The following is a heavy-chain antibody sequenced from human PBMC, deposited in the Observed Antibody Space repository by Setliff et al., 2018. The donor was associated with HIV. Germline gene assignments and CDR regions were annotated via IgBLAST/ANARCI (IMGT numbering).Heavy chain of an antibody. D-gene: IGHD5-18*01. CDR2: TYYSGST. J-gene: IGHJ6*03. V-gene: IGHV4-61*01. Sequence: ASETLSLTCTVSGGSVSSGSYYWSWIRQPPGKGLEWIGYTYYSGSTNYNPSLKGRVTISVDTSKNQFSLKLSSVTAADTAVYYCARERSGYSYGYGYYYYYMDVWGKGTTVTVSS. CDR3: ARERSGYSYGYGYYYYYMDV. CDR1: GGSVSSGSYY.